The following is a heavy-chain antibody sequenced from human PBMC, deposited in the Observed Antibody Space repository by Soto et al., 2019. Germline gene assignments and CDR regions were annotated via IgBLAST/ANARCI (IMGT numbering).Heavy chain of an antibody. CDR3: ARGVRGSYGLDI. CDR2: IYTDGSRT. J-gene: IGHJ3*02. CDR1: GFTFSDYW. D-gene: IGHD4-17*01. Sequence: EVQLVESGGGLVQPGGSLRLSCAVSGFTFSDYWMHWVRQAPGKGLVWVSRIYTDGSRTNYADSVKGRFTISRDNAENTLYLQMSRLRAEETAVYYCARGVRGSYGLDIWSQGTMVTVSS. V-gene: IGHV3-74*01.